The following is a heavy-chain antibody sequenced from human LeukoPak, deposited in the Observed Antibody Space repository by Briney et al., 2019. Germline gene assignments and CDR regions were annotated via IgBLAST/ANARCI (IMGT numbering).Heavy chain of an antibody. CDR1: GFIFSSYA. CDR3: AKDLYGDYLTGY. J-gene: IGHJ4*02. Sequence: GGSLRLSCAASGFIFSSYAMNWVRQAPGKGLEWVSIITSGGDTTFYADSVKGRFTISRDNSKNTLYLQMNSLRVEDTAVYYCAKDLYGDYLTGYWGQGTLVSVSS. D-gene: IGHD4-17*01. V-gene: IGHV3-23*01. CDR2: ITSGGDTT.